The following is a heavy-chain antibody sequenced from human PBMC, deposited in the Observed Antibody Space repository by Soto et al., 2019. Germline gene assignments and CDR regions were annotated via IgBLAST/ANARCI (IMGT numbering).Heavy chain of an antibody. D-gene: IGHD5-18*01. V-gene: IGHV3-30-3*01. J-gene: IGHJ3*02. CDR3: ARTAMVVKDAFDI. Sequence: QVQLVESGGGVVQPGRSLRLSCAASGFTFSSYAMHWVRQAPGKGLEWEAVISYDGSNKYYADSVKGRFTISRDNSKKTLYLQMNSLRAEDTAVYYCARTAMVVKDAFDIWGQGTMVTVSS. CDR1: GFTFSSYA. CDR2: ISYDGSNK.